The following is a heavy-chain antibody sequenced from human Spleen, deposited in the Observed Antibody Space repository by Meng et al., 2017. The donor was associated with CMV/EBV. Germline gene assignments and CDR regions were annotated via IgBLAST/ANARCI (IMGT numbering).Heavy chain of an antibody. CDR1: GGYCRGYY. CDR2: INHSGSN. V-gene: IGHV4-34*01. J-gene: IGHJ4*02. Sequence: QVALRQAGAGLLNPSETLAHTCAVYGGYCRGYYWIWIRPPPGKGLEWIGEINHSGSNNYNPSLKSRVTISVDTSKNQFSLMLTSVSATDTAVYYCARRRGGSGRDCWGQGTLVTVSS. CDR3: ARRRGGSGRDC. D-gene: IGHD3-10*01.